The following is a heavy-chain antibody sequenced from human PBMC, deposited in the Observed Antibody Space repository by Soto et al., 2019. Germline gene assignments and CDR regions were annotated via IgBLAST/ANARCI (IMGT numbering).Heavy chain of an antibody. V-gene: IGHV4-30-4*01. CDR2: IYYSGST. CDR1: CGSIISGDYY. J-gene: IGHJ3*02. Sequence: PSETLSLTCTFSCGSIISGDYYWSWIRQPPGKGLEWIGYIYYSGSTYYNPSLKSRVTISVDTSKNQFSLKLSSVTAADTAVYYCARDMKVYYYDSSGYSDAFDIWGQGTMVT. CDR3: ARDMKVYYYDSSGYSDAFDI. D-gene: IGHD3-22*01.